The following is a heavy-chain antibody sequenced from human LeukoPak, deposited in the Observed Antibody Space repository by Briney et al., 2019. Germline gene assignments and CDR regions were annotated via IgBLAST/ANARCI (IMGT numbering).Heavy chain of an antibody. CDR3: ARDQVAVAGDFDY. Sequence: AAVKVSFKASGYTFTNYSISWVRQAPGQGGEGMGWISVYNGNTKYAQKFQGRVTTTTDTSTSTAYMELRSLRSDDTAVYYCARDQVAVAGDFDYWGQGTLVTVS. J-gene: IGHJ4*02. CDR1: GYTFTNYS. V-gene: IGHV1-18*04. CDR2: ISVYNGNT. D-gene: IGHD6-19*01.